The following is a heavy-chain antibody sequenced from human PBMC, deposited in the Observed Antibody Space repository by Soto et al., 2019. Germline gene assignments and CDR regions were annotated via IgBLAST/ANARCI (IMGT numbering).Heavy chain of an antibody. CDR3: AYAYYFLSGTNWFDP. Sequence: SGPTLVNPTQTLTLTCTFSGFSLSTSGVGVVWIRQPPGKALEWLALIYWDDAKRYSPSLRSRLTITKDTAKNQVLLTMTNMGPMDTGTYYCAYAYYFLSGTNWFDPWGQGTLVTVSS. CDR1: GFSLSTSGVG. CDR2: IYWDDAK. J-gene: IGHJ5*02. D-gene: IGHD3-3*01. V-gene: IGHV2-5*02.